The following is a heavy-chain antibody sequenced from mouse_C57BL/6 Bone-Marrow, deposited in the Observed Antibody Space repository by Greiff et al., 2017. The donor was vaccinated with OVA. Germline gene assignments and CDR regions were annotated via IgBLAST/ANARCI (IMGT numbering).Heavy chain of an antibody. Sequence: ESGPGLVKPSQSLSLTCSVTGYSITSGYYWNWIRQFPGNKLEWMGYISYDGSNNYNPSLKNRISITRDTSKNQFFLKLNSVTTEDTATYYCARELRSYYFDYWGQGTTLTVSS. D-gene: IGHD1-1*01. CDR2: ISYDGSN. CDR1: GYSITSGYY. J-gene: IGHJ2*01. CDR3: ARELRSYYFDY. V-gene: IGHV3-6*01.